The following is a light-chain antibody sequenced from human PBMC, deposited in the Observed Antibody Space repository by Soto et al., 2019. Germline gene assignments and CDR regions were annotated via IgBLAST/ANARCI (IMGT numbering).Light chain of an antibody. CDR2: ENN. J-gene: IGLJ1*01. CDR3: PSYDSSLSGYV. CDR1: SSNIGAGYE. V-gene: IGLV1-40*01. Sequence: QSVLTQPPSVSEAPGQRVTISCTGSSSNIGAGYEAHWYQQVPGTAPKLLIYENNNRPSGVPDRFSGSKSGTAASLASTGRQAEDEAEYYCPSYDSSLSGYVFGTGTKVTVL.